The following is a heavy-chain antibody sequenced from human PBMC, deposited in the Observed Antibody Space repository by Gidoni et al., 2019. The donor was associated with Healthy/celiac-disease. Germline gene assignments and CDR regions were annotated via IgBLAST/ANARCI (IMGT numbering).Heavy chain of an antibody. V-gene: IGHV4-39*01. J-gene: IGHJ5*02. CDR2: IYYSGST. CDR3: ARHVVLYDVVVPAANGGFDP. CDR1: GGSISSSSYY. D-gene: IGHD2-2*01. Sequence: QLQLQESGPGLVKPSETLSLTCTVSGGSISSSSYYWGWIRQPPGKGLEWIGSIYYSGSTYYNPSLKSRVTISVDTSKNQFSLKLSSVTAADTAVYYCARHVVLYDVVVPAANGGFDPWGQGTLVTVSS.